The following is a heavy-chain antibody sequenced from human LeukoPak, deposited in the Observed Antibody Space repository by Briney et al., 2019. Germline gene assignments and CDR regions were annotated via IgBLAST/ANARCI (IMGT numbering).Heavy chain of an antibody. CDR1: GFTFRSYD. J-gene: IGHJ4*02. D-gene: IGHD6-13*01. CDR2: ISTIGDT. Sequence: GGFLRLSCAASGFTFRSYDMHWVRQATGTGLEWVSAISTIGDTYYPDSVKGRFTISRENAKNSLYLQMTALRAGDTAVYYCARGGRGSSWFDNWGQGTLVTVSS. V-gene: IGHV3-13*01. CDR3: ARGGRGSSWFDN.